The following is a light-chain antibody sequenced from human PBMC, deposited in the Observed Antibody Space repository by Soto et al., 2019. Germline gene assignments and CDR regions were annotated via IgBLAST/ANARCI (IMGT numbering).Light chain of an antibody. CDR1: SGHSSYI. J-gene: IGLJ7*01. CDR2: LEGSGSY. Sequence: QYVLTQSSSASASLGSSVKLACTLRSGHSSYIIAWHQQQPGKAPRYLMKLEGSGSYNKGSGVPDRFSGSSSGADRYLTISNLQFEDDADYYCETWDSNTRVFGGGTQLTVL. CDR3: ETWDSNTRV. V-gene: IGLV4-60*02.